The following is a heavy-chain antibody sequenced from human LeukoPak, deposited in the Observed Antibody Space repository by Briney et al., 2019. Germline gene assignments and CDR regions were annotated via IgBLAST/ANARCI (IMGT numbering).Heavy chain of an antibody. Sequence: GGSLRLSRAASGFTFSSFWMTRRRQAPGKGLEWVASIKEDGSEKYYVDSVKGRFTISRDNAKNSLYLQMNSLRAEDTAMYYCARCPTGFDYWGQGTLVTVSS. J-gene: IGHJ4*02. V-gene: IGHV3-7*05. D-gene: IGHD4-17*01. CDR1: GFTFSSFW. CDR3: ARCPTGFDY. CDR2: IKEDGSEK.